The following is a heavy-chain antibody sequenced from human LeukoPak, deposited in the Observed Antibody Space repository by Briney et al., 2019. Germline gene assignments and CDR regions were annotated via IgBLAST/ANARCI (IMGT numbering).Heavy chain of an antibody. CDR2: ICGSGGST. Sequence: PGGSLRLSCAASGFTFSSYAMSWVRQAPGKGLEWVSAICGSGGSTYYADSVKGRFTISRDNSKNTLYLQMNSLRAEDTAVYYCAKVGSDYYYYYGMDVWGQGTTVTVSS. D-gene: IGHD3-10*01. CDR1: GFTFSSYA. CDR3: AKVGSDYYYYYGMDV. V-gene: IGHV3-23*01. J-gene: IGHJ6*02.